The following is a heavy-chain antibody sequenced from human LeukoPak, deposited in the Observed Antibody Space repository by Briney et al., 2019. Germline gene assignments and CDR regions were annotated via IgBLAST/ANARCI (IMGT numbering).Heavy chain of an antibody. V-gene: IGHV4-59*12. D-gene: IGHD2-8*01. CDR3: ARYLMVYANNAFDI. J-gene: IGHJ3*02. Sequence: PSETLSLTCTVSGGSISSYYWSWIRQPPGKGLEWIGYIYYSGSTNYNPSLKSRVTISVDTSKNQFSLKLSSVTAADTAVYYCARYLMVYANNAFDIWGQGTMVTVSS. CDR1: GGSISSYY. CDR2: IYYSGST.